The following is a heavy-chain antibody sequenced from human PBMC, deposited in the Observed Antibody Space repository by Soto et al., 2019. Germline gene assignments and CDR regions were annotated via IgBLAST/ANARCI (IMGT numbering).Heavy chain of an antibody. CDR2: ISWNSGSI. V-gene: IGHV3-9*01. CDR1: GFTFDDYA. J-gene: IGHJ4*02. CDR3: AQGRYYYDSGLDY. D-gene: IGHD3-22*01. Sequence: EVQLVESGGGLVQPGRSLRLSCAASGFTFDDYAMHWVRQAPGKGLEWVSGISWNSGSIGYADSVKGRFTISRDNAKNSLYLQMNSLRAEDTALYYCAQGRYYYDSGLDYWGQGTLVTVSS.